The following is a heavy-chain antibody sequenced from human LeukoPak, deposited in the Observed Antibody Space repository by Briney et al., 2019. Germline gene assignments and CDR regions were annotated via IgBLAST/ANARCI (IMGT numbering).Heavy chain of an antibody. D-gene: IGHD3-22*01. CDR2: VHHSGNT. CDR3: ARVRGSGYYYLPFDS. Sequence: PSETLSLTCSVSGFSFSSGNYWGWIRQPPGRGLEWIGNVHHSGNTYYNMSLRSRVTLSLDTSRNQFSLSLTSVTAADTAVYFCARVRGSGYYYLPFDSWGRGALVTVSS. J-gene: IGHJ4*02. CDR1: GFSFSSGNY. V-gene: IGHV4-38-2*02.